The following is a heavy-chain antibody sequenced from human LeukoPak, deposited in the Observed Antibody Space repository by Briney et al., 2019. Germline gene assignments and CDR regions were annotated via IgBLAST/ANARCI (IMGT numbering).Heavy chain of an antibody. CDR1: GYTFTSYY. CDR2: INPSGGST. Sequence: ASVKVSCKASGYTFTSYYMHWVRQAPGQGLEWMGIINPSGGSTSYAQKFQGRVTMTRDTSTSTVYMELSSLRSEDTAVYYCARDTSVDYYYDSSGYLDYWGQGTLATVSS. V-gene: IGHV1-46*01. D-gene: IGHD3-22*01. J-gene: IGHJ4*02. CDR3: ARDTSVDYYYDSSGYLDY.